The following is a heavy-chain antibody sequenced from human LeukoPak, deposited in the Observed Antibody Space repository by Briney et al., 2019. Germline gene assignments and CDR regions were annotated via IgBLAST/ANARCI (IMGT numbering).Heavy chain of an antibody. J-gene: IGHJ4*02. D-gene: IGHD3-22*01. CDR1: GGTFSSYD. Sequence: GASVKVSCKASGGTFSSYDISWVRQAPGQGLEWMGGIIPIFGTANYAQKFQGRVTITADESTSTAYMELSSLRSEDTAVYYCASGSGYVTRTFDYWGQGTLVTVSS. CDR2: IIPIFGTA. V-gene: IGHV1-69*13. CDR3: ASGSGYVTRTFDY.